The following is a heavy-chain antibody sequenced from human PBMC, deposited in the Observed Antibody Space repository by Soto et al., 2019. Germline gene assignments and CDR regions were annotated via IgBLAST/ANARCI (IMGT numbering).Heavy chain of an antibody. CDR1: GGSISDYH. Sequence: LPETLSLTCAVSGGSISDYHWSWIRQSAGKGLEWIGRIYSNGNSNHNPSLKSRATMSVDTSRNQFFLKLSSVTAADTAVYYCARERADNWTYEVEWGQGTLVTVSS. CDR3: ARERADNWTYEVE. V-gene: IGHV4-4*07. D-gene: IGHD1-7*01. CDR2: IYSNGNS. J-gene: IGHJ4*02.